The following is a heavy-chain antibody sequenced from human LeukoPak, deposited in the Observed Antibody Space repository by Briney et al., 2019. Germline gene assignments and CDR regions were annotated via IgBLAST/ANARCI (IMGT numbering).Heavy chain of an antibody. J-gene: IGHJ4*02. D-gene: IGHD1-1*01. CDR2: IYTSGST. CDR3: ARGRSSYNN. CDR1: GGSISSGSYY. Sequence: SQTLSLTCTVSGGSISSGSYYWSWIRQPAGKGLEWIGRIYTSGSTNYNPSLKSRVTISVDTSKNQFSLKLSSVTAADTAVYYCARGRSSYNNWGQGTLVTVSS. V-gene: IGHV4-61*02.